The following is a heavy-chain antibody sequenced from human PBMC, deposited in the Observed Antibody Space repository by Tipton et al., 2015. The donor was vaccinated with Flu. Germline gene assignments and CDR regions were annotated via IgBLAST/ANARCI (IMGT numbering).Heavy chain of an antibody. CDR2: MNPNSGDT. Sequence: QLVQSGAEVKKPGASVKVSCKASGYTFTRNDLVWVRQASGQGLKWLGWMNPNSGDTGYAQKFQGRVTITRKTSISTAYMELSSLRSEDTAVYYCARLGYSGYELDDWGQGTLVSVSS. CDR1: GYTFTRND. J-gene: IGHJ4*02. CDR3: ARLGYSGYELDD. D-gene: IGHD5-12*01. V-gene: IGHV1-8*03.